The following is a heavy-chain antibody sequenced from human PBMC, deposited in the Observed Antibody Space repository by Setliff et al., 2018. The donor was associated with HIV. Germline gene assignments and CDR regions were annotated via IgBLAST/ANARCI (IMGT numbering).Heavy chain of an antibody. Sequence: SQTLSLTCAVYGGSFSGYYWSWIRQPPGKGLEWIGEINHSGSTNYNPSLKSRVTTSVDTSKNQFSLKLSSVTAADTAVYYCARGPRYGSGTPFDYWGQGTLVTVSS. J-gene: IGHJ4*02. CDR2: INHSGST. CDR1: GGSFSGYY. D-gene: IGHD3-10*01. V-gene: IGHV4-34*01. CDR3: ARGPRYGSGTPFDY.